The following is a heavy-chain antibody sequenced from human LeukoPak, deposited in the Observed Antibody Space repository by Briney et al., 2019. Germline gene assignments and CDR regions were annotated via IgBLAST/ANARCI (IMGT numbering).Heavy chain of an antibody. CDR1: GFTFSSYE. J-gene: IGHJ4*02. CDR2: ISSSGSTI. V-gene: IGHV3-48*03. D-gene: IGHD5-12*01. CDR3: ARERGYSGYDYFIDSPSDY. Sequence: PGGSLRLSCAASGFTFSSYEMNWVRQAPGKGLEWVSYISSSGSTIYNTDSVKGRFTISRDNAKNSLYLQMNSLRAEGTAVYYCARERGYSGYDYFIDSPSDYWGQGTLVTVSS.